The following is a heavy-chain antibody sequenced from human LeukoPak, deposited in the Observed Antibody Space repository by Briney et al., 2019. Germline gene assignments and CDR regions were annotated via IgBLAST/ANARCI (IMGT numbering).Heavy chain of an antibody. J-gene: IGHJ6*03. V-gene: IGHV3-7*01. CDR3: ARDRPYYDFWSGYYITNYYYYYYMDV. CDR2: IKQDGSEK. CDR1: GFTFSSYW. Sequence: GGSLRLSCAASGFTFSSYWMSWVRQAPGKGLEWVANIKQDGSEKYYVDSVKGRFTISRDNAKNSLYLQMNSLRAEDTAVYYCARDRPYYDFWSGYYITNYYYYYYMDVWGKGTTVTVSS. D-gene: IGHD3-3*01.